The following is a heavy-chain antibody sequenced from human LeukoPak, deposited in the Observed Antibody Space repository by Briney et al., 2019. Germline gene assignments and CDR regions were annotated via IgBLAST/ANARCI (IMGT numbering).Heavy chain of an antibody. CDR1: GYSFASYW. D-gene: IGHD6-13*01. J-gene: IGHJ4*02. CDR2: IFPGDSDT. V-gene: IGHV5-51*01. CDR3: AKTSTSSWLHFFDY. Sequence: GESLKISCKGSGYSFASYWIGWVRQMPGKGLEWMGIIFPGDSDTRYSPSFQGQVTISADKSISTAYLQWSSLKASDTAIYYCAKTSTSSWLHFFDYWGQGTPVTVSS.